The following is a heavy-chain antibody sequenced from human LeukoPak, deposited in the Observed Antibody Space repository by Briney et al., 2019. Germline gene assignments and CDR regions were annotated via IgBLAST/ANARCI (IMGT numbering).Heavy chain of an antibody. CDR2: ISWNSGSI. J-gene: IGHJ4*02. CDR1: GFTFDDYA. D-gene: IGHD3-10*01. V-gene: IGHV3-9*01. Sequence: PGRSLRLSCAASGFTFDDYAMHWVRQAPGKGLEWVSGISWNSGSIGYADSVKGRFTISRDNAKNSLYLQMNSLRAEDTALYYCAKDAVHTQNGVFDYWGQGTLVTVSS. CDR3: AKDAVHTQNGVFDY.